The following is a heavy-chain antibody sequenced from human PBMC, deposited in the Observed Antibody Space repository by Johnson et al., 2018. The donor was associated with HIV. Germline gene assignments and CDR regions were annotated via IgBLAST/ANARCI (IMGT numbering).Heavy chain of an antibody. V-gene: IGHV3-30-3*01. CDR2: ISYDGSNK. J-gene: IGHJ3*02. CDR3: ARGYCSGGSCYSEYAFDI. Sequence: QVQLVESGGGVVQPGRSLRLSCAASGFTFSSYAMHWVRQAPGKGLEWVAVISYDGSNKYYAASVKGRFTISRDNSKNTLYLQMDSLRAEDTAVYYCARGYCSGGSCYSEYAFDIWGQGTMVTVSS. D-gene: IGHD2-15*01. CDR1: GFTFSSYA.